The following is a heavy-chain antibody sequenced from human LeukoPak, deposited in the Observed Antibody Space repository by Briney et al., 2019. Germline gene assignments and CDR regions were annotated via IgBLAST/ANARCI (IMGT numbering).Heavy chain of an antibody. CDR1: GGSFSGYY. J-gene: IGHJ6*03. Sequence: PSETLSLTCAVYGGSFSGYYWSWIRQPPGKGLEWIGEINHSGSTNYNPSLKSRVTISVDTSKNQFSLKLSSVAGADTAVYYCARGQVSSSWCTYYYYYMDVWGKGTTVTVSS. D-gene: IGHD6-13*01. CDR2: INHSGST. CDR3: ARGQVSSSWCTYYYYYMDV. V-gene: IGHV4-34*01.